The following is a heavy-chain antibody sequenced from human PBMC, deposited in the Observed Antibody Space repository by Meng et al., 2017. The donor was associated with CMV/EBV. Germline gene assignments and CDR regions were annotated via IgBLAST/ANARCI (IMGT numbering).Heavy chain of an antibody. J-gene: IGHJ4*02. V-gene: IGHV3-23*01. CDR3: AKVGTATIRSQPPYYFDY. D-gene: IGHD5-24*01. CDR1: FTFNTYA. CDR2: ISGSGGST. Sequence: FTFNTYAMNWVRQAPGKGLEWVSAISGSGGSTYYADSVKGRFTFSRDNSKNTLYLQMSSLRAEDTAVYYCAKVGTATIRSQPPYYFDYWGQGILVTVSS.